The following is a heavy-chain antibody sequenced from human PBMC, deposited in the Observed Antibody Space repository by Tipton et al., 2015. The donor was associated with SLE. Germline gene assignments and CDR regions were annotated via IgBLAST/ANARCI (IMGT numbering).Heavy chain of an antibody. CDR2: IRGDGGTT. CDR3: ATDRWYQPCGYFDY. CDR1: RFTFSNYA. Sequence: SLRLSCAASRFTFSNYAVSWVRQAPGKGLEWVSSIRGDGGTTYYADSVKGRFTISRDNAKSTLYLQRNSLRAEDTAIYYCATDRWYQPCGYFDYWGQGTLVTVSP. J-gene: IGHJ4*02. D-gene: IGHD2-2*01. V-gene: IGHV3-23*01.